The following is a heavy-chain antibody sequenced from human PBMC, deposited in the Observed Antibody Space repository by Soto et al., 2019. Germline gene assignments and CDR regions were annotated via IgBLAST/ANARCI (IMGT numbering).Heavy chain of an antibody. CDR2: ISWDGGST. Sequence: DVQLVESGGVVVQPGGSLRLSCAASGFTFDDYTMHWVRQAPGKGLEWVSLISWDGGSTYYADSVKGRFTISRDNSKNSLYLQMNSLRTEDTALYYCAKDRGYSTMYYGIDYWGQGTLVTVSS. V-gene: IGHV3-43*01. CDR1: GFTFDDYT. J-gene: IGHJ4*02. CDR3: AKDRGYSTMYYGIDY. D-gene: IGHD4-17*01.